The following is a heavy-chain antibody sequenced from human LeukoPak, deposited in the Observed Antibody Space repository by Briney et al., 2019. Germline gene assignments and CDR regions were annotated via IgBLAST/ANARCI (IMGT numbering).Heavy chain of an antibody. J-gene: IGHJ6*02. Sequence: PGGSLRLSCAASGFTFSSYWMSWVRQAPGKGLEWVANIKQDGNEKYYVDSVKGRFIISRDNAKNALYLQMNSLRAEDTAVYSCARVIQFDYDILTGFSYYYNYYAMDVWGQGTTVTVSS. V-gene: IGHV3-7*05. D-gene: IGHD3-9*01. CDR1: GFTFSSYW. CDR3: ARVIQFDYDILTGFSYYYNYYAMDV. CDR2: IKQDGNEK.